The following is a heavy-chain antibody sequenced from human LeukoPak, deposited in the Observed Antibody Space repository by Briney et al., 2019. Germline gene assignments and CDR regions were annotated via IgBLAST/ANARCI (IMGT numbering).Heavy chain of an antibody. Sequence: GGSLRLSCAATGFTFSSDAMSWVRQAPGKGLEWVSGIDESGGSIYYADSVKGRFTISRDNSKNTLDLQMNSLRAEDTAVYYCARDMRVGATIDYWGQGTLVTVSS. V-gene: IGHV3-23*01. J-gene: IGHJ4*02. CDR1: GFTFSSDA. CDR2: IDESGGSI. D-gene: IGHD1-26*01. CDR3: ARDMRVGATIDY.